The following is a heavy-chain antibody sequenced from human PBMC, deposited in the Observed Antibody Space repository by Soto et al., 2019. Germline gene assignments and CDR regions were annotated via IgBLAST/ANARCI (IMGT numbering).Heavy chain of an antibody. CDR1: GFTFSSYT. D-gene: IGHD6-13*01. J-gene: IGHJ4*02. V-gene: IGHV3-21*01. CDR2: ISSRSTNT. CDR3: ARDGEQQLHYFDY. Sequence: SGGSLRLSCEDSGFTFSSYTMNWVRRAPGKGLEWVSSISSRSTNTHYADSVRGRFTISGDNAKNSLYLQMNSLRAEDTAVYYCARDGEQQLHYFDYWGQGTLVTVSS.